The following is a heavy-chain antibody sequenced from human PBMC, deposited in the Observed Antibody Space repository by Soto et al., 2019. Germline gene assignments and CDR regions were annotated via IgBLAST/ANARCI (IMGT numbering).Heavy chain of an antibody. CDR2: INPSGGST. V-gene: IGHV1-46*01. CDR1: GYTFTSYY. Sequence: ASVKVSCKASGYTFTSYYMHWVRQAPGQGLEWMGIINPSGGSTSYAQKFQGRVTMTRDTSTSTAYMELSSLRAEDTAVYYCARDRQLVIDYWGQGTLVTVSS. J-gene: IGHJ4*02. CDR3: ARDRQLVIDY. D-gene: IGHD6-6*01.